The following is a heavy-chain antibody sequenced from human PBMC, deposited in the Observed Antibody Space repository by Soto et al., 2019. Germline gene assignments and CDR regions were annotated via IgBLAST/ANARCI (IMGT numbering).Heavy chain of an antibody. CDR3: AREGDYYDSSGYSRPIDY. CDR2: INSDGSST. D-gene: IGHD3-22*01. V-gene: IGHV3-74*01. J-gene: IGHJ4*02. CDR1: GFTFSSYW. Sequence: EVQLVESGGGLVQPGGSLRLSCAASGFTFSSYWMHWVRQAPGKGLVWVSRINSDGSSTSYADSVKGRFTITRDNAKNTLYLQMNSLRAEDTAVYYCAREGDYYDSSGYSRPIDYWGQGTLVTVSS.